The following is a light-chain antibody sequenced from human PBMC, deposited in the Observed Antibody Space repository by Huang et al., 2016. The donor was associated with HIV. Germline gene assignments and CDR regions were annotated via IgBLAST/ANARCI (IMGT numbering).Light chain of an antibody. CDR2: ETS. V-gene: IGKV3-20*01. CDR1: QSLSSNF. CDR3: QQYDRSPLT. Sequence: DIVLTQSPGTLSLSPGERATLSCRASQSLSSNFLAWYQQKPGQAPRLLVYETSNRAAGIPESFSGTGSGTDFTLTISGLEPGDFAMYYCQQYDRSPLTFGGGTKVEV. J-gene: IGKJ4*01.